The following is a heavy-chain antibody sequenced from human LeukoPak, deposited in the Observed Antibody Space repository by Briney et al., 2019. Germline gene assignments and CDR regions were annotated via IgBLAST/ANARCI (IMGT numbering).Heavy chain of an antibody. J-gene: IGHJ3*02. D-gene: IGHD6-13*01. CDR3: ARVPGIAAAGGTVTSAFDI. CDR2: IIPILGIA. Sequence: ASVKVSCKASGGTFSSYAISWVRQAPGQGLEWMGRIIPILGIANYAQKFQGRVTITADKSTSTAYMELSSLRAEDTAVYCCARVPGIAAAGGTVTSAFDIWGQGTMVTVSS. V-gene: IGHV1-69*04. CDR1: GGTFSSYA.